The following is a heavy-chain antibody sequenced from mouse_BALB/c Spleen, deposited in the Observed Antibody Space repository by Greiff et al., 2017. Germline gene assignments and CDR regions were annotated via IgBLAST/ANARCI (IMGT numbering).Heavy chain of an antibody. Sequence: EVKVVESGGGLVQPGGSLKLSCAASGFTFSSYGMSWVRQTPDKRLELVATINSNGGSTYYPDSVKGRFTISRDNAKNTLYLQMSSLKSEDTAMYYCARDRSYGNYAGFAYGGQGTLVTVSA. CDR3: ARDRSYGNYAGFAY. CDR1: GFTFSSYG. D-gene: IGHD2-1*01. J-gene: IGHJ3*01. CDR2: INSNGGST. V-gene: IGHV5-6-3*01.